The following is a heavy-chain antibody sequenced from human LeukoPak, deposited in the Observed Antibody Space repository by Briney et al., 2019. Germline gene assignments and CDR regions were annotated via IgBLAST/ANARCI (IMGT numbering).Heavy chain of an antibody. V-gene: IGHV3-23*01. CDR1: GFTFSSYP. Sequence: GGSLRLSCAASGFTFSSYPVSWVRQAPGRGLEWVSAITSSGGTYYIASVRGRFIVSRDNSRNTLYLQMNGLTAEDTAMYYCAKEDYRDHTTGFNSWGQGTLVTVSS. CDR2: ITSSGGT. CDR3: AKEDYRDHTTGFNS. D-gene: IGHD4-17*01. J-gene: IGHJ5*01.